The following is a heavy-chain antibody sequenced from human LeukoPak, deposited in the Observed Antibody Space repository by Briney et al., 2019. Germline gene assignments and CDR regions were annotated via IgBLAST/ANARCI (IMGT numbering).Heavy chain of an antibody. CDR3: ARESTSGLPDVGFYS. Sequence: PSETLSLTCAVSGFSIGSDYYWGWIRQPPGKGLEWIGSVYSRRGTTFYSPSLKSRVTISLDTSQNQFSLKLTSVTAADTAVYYCARESTSGLPDVGFYSWGQGTLVTVSS. J-gene: IGHJ4*02. D-gene: IGHD3-10*01. V-gene: IGHV4-38-2*02. CDR1: GFSIGSDYY. CDR2: VYSRRGTT.